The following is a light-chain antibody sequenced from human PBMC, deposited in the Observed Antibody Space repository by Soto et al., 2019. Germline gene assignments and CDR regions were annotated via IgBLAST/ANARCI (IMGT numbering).Light chain of an antibody. V-gene: IGKV1-5*03. CDR3: QHYDNYPWT. CDR2: KAS. J-gene: IGKJ1*01. Sequence: DIQMTQSPSTLSASVGDRVTITCRASQSISSWLAWYQQKPGKAPKLLISKASSLESGVPSRFSGSGSGTEFTLTLSGRQPGDFATYYCQHYDNYPWTFGQGTKVEI. CDR1: QSISSW.